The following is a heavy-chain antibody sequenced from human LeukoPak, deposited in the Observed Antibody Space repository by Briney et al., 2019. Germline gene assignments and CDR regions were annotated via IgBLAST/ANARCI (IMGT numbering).Heavy chain of an antibody. CDR1: GFTFSSYA. J-gene: IGHJ4*02. V-gene: IGHV1-69*01. D-gene: IGHD4-11*01. CDR3: ASAPRYNDYSNPFDY. CDR2: IIPIFGTA. Sequence: TGGSLRLSCAASGFTFSSYAISWVRQAPGQGLEWMGGIIPIFGTANYAQKFQGRVTITADESTSTAYMELSSQRSEDTAVYYCASAPRYNDYSNPFDYWGQGTLVTVSS.